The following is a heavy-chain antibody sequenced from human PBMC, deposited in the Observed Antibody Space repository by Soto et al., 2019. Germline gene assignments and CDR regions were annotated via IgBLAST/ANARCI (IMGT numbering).Heavy chain of an antibody. J-gene: IGHJ5*02. D-gene: IGHD6-13*01. CDR1: GYTFTGYY. CDR3: ARVRRSCSWYGGWFDP. V-gene: IGHV1-2*02. Sequence: QVQLVQSGAEVKKPGASVKVSCKASGYTFTGYYMHWVRQAPGQGLEWMGWINPNSGGTNYAQKFQGRVTMTRDTSISTAYMELSRLRSDDTAVYYCARVRRSCSWYGGWFDPWGQGTLVTVSS. CDR2: INPNSGGT.